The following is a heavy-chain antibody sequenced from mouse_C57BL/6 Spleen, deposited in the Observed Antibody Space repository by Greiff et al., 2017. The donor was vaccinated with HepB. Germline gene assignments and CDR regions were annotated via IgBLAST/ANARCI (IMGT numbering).Heavy chain of an antibody. D-gene: IGHD1-1*01. V-gene: IGHV1-55*01. CDR2: IYPGSGST. Sequence: QVQLKQPGAELVKPGASVKMSCKASGYTFTSYWITWVKQRPGQGLEWIGDIYPGSGSTNYNEKFKSKATLTVDTSSSTAYMQLSSLTSEDSAVYYCASTVVATNAMDYWGQGTSVTVSS. CDR3: ASTVVATNAMDY. CDR1: GYTFTSYW. J-gene: IGHJ4*01.